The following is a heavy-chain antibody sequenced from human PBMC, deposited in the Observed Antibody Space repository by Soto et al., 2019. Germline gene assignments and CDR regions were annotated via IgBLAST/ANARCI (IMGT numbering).Heavy chain of an antibody. D-gene: IGHD4-4*01. CDR2: IIPMFGTV. J-gene: IGHJ4*02. CDR3: ARGGHYSNFIDY. V-gene: IGHV1-69*12. Sequence: QVQLVQSGAEVKKPGSSVKVSFKASGGTFSSYVTSWVRQAPGQGLEWMGGIIPMFGTVNYAQKFQGRVTITADESTSTAYLELSSLRSEDKAVYYCARGGHYSNFIDYWGQGTLVTVSS. CDR1: GGTFSSYV.